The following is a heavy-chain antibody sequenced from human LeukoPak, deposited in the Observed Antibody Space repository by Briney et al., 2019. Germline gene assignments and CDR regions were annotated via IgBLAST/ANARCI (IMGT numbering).Heavy chain of an antibody. CDR3: ARGRCGDWMTFGY. CDR2: ICYSGTK. J-gene: IGHJ4*02. V-gene: IGHV4-59*01. D-gene: IGHD2-21*02. Sequence: SETLSLSCTASGGSISSYDRNWVRQPPGKGLEWMGSICYSGTKKYNPSLNSRVTMLVDTFKNHFSLKLNSVTAADTAVYYCARGRCGDWMTFGYWGQGTLVTVSS. CDR1: GGSISSYD.